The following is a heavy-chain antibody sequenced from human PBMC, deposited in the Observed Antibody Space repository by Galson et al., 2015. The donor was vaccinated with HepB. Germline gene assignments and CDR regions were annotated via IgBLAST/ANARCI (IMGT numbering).Heavy chain of an antibody. D-gene: IGHD5/OR15-5a*01. V-gene: IGHV5-51*01. CDR3: ARQGCSGSVCNWFDP. CDR1: GYRFTNYW. J-gene: IGHJ5*02. CDR2: IYPGDSDT. Sequence: QSGAEVKKPGESLKISCKASGYRFTNYWIGWVRQMPGKGLEWMGIIYPGDSDTRYSPSFQGQVTMLVDKSISTAYLHWSSLKASDTAIYYCARQGCSGSVCNWFDPWGQGTLVTVSS.